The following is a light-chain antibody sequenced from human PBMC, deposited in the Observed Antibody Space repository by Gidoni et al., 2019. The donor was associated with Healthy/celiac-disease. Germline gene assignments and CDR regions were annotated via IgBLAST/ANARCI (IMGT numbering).Light chain of an antibody. CDR3: NSRDSSGNRV. CDR1: SLRSYY. Sequence: SSALTQDPAVSVALGQTVRITCQGDSLRSYYASWYQQKPGQAPVLVIYGKTNRPSGIPDRFSGSSSGNTASLTITGAQAEDEADYYCNSRDSSGNRVFGGGTKLTVL. V-gene: IGLV3-19*01. J-gene: IGLJ3*02. CDR2: GKT.